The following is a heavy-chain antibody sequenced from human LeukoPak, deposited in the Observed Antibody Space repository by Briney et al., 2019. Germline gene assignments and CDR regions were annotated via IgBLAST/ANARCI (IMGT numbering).Heavy chain of an antibody. J-gene: IGHJ6*04. CDR1: GGSISSGGYY. CDR3: ARALVPAAIAFDI. V-gene: IGHV4-30-2*01. CDR2: IYHSGST. Sequence: SQTLSLTCTVSGGSISSGGYYWSWIRRPPGKGLEWIGYIYHSGSTYYNPSLKSRVTISVDRSKNQFSLKLSSVTAADTAVYYCARALVPAAIAFDIWGKGTTVTVSS. D-gene: IGHD2-2*01.